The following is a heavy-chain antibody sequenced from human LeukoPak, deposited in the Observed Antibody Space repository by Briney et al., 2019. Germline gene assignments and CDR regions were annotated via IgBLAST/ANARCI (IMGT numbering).Heavy chain of an antibody. J-gene: IGHJ5*02. CDR1: GGSFSGYY. D-gene: IGHD6-19*01. Sequence: SETLSLTCAVYGGSFSGYYWSWIRQPPGKGLEWIGEINNSGSTYYNPSLKSRVTISVDTYKNQFSLKLSSVTAADRAVYYCARNSGRFDPWGQGTLVTVSS. CDR3: ARNSGRFDP. CDR2: INNSGST. V-gene: IGHV4-34*01.